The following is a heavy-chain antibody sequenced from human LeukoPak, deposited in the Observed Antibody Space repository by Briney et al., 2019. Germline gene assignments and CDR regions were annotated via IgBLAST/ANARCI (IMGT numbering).Heavy chain of an antibody. V-gene: IGHV7-4-1*02. CDR1: GYTFTNYA. Sequence: ASVKVSCKASGYTFTNYAMYWVRQAPGQGLECMGWINTINGNPTYAQGFTGRFVFSLDTSVSTAYLQISSLKAEDTAMYYCATDVVVATMGGFNYWGQGTLVTVSS. CDR2: INTINGNP. J-gene: IGHJ4*02. D-gene: IGHD5-12*01. CDR3: ATDVVVATMGGFNY.